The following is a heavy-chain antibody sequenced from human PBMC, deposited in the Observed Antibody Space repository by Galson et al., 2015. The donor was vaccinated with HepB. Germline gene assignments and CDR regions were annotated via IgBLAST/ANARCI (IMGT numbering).Heavy chain of an antibody. CDR1: GFMFSSSS. V-gene: IGHV3-30-3*01. D-gene: IGHD3-3*01. J-gene: IGHJ4*02. Sequence: SLRLSCAASGFMFSSSSTHWVRQAPGKGLEWVAFISYDGNNKYYADSVKGRFTISRDNSKNTLYLQMNSLRSEDTAVHYCAKDSYDSNISYWGQGTLVTVSS. CDR3: AKDSYDSNISY. CDR2: ISYDGNNK.